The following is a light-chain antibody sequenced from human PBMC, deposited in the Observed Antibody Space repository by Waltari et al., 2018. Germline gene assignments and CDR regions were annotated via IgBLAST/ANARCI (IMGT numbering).Light chain of an antibody. V-gene: IGKV3-11*01. Sequence: VLTQSPATLSLSPGESATLSCRASQRVSGYLAWYQHQPGQAPRLLIYDASNRATGIPARFSGSGSGTHFTLTISSLEPEDFAVYYCQHRSNWPPITFGQGTKVEIK. CDR3: QHRSNWPPIT. CDR1: QRVSGY. J-gene: IGKJ1*01. CDR2: DAS.